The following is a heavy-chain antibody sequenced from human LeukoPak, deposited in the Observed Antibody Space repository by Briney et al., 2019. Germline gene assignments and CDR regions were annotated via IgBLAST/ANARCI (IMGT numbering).Heavy chain of an antibody. V-gene: IGHV3-64D*06. D-gene: IGHD6-19*01. J-gene: IGHJ4*02. CDR2: ISSNGGST. Sequence: GSLRLSCSASGFTFSSYAMHWVRQAPGKGLEYVSAISSNGGSTYYADSVKGRFTISRDNSKNTLYLQMSSLRAEDTAVYYCAKEYSSGVRPFDYWGQGTLVTVSS. CDR3: AKEYSSGVRPFDY. CDR1: GFTFSSYA.